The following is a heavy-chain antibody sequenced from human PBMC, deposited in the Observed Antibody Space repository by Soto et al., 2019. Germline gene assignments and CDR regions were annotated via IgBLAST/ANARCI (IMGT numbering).Heavy chain of an antibody. Sequence: XSGKVSCKAACHTLTGHCINWGRRAPGQGLEWMGWISGYNGNTNYAQKLQGRVTMTTDTSTSTAYMELRSLRSDDTAVYYCASWDGQNLDFGGPFDYWGQGTRVTVSS. CDR2: ISGYNGNT. D-gene: IGHD4-17*01. CDR1: CHTLTGHC. V-gene: IGHV1-18*04. CDR3: ASWDGQNLDFGGPFDY. J-gene: IGHJ4*02.